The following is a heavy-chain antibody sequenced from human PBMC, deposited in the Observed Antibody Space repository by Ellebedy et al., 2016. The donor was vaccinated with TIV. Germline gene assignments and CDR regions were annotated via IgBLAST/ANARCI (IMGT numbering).Heavy chain of an antibody. Sequence: GESLKISCAASGFTFSSYAMHWVRQAPGKGLEWVAVISYDGSNKYYADSVKGRFTISRDNSKNTLYLQMNSLRAEDTAVYYCARDQRVVGATDYYYGMDVWGQGTTVTVSS. CDR1: GFTFSSYA. CDR3: ARDQRVVGATDYYYGMDV. D-gene: IGHD1-26*01. CDR2: ISYDGSNK. J-gene: IGHJ6*02. V-gene: IGHV3-30-3*01.